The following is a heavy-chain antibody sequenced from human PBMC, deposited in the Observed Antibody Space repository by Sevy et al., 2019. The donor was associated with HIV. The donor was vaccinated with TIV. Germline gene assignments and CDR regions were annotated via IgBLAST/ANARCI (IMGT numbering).Heavy chain of an antibody. D-gene: IGHD2-8*01. J-gene: IGHJ4*02. V-gene: IGHV3-23*01. CDR3: AREGCTKPHDY. CDR2: FSFGCGRI. CDR1: GFTFSKYS. Sequence: GGSLRLSCEASGFTFSKYSMSWVRQAPGKGLEWVSTFSFGCGRINYADSVKGRFTISRDDSKNTLYLQMNRLGAEDTAVYYCAREGCTKPHDYWGQGTLVTVSS.